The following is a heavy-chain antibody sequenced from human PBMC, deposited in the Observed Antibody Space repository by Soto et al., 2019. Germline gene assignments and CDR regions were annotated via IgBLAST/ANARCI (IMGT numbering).Heavy chain of an antibody. CDR3: ASLNYYYYGMDV. Sequence: SETLSLTCTVSGGSISSSTYYWGWMRQPPGKGLEWIASFFIGGNTYYNPSLKSRVTISVDASKNQFSLKLSSVTAADTAVYYCASLNYYYYGMDVWGQGTTVTVSS. V-gene: IGHV4-39*01. J-gene: IGHJ6*02. CDR1: GGSISSSTYY. D-gene: IGHD3-9*01. CDR2: FFIGGNT.